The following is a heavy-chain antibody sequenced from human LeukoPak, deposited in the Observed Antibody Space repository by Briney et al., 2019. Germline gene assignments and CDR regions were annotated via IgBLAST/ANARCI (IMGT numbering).Heavy chain of an antibody. V-gene: IGHV4-4*02. D-gene: IGHD3-10*01. CDR1: GVSISSSNW. CDR2: IYHSGST. CDR3: ARDRNYYGSGSYYFLHGMDI. J-gene: IGHJ6*02. Sequence: PSETLSLTCAVSGVSISSSNWWSWVRQPPGKGLEWIGEIYHSGSTNYNPSLKSRVTISVDTSKNQFSLKLRSVTAADTAVCYCARDRNYYGSGSYYFLHGMDIWGQGTTVTVSS.